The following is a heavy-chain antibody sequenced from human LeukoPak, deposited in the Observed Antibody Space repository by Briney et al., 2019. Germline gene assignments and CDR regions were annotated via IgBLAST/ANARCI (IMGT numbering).Heavy chain of an antibody. CDR2: ISTNTGNP. J-gene: IGHJ5*02. Sequence: ASVKVSCKASGYTFTRNALIWVRQAPGQGLEWMGWISTNTGNPTYAQGFTGCFVFSLDTSVRTAYLQISSLKTEDTAVYYCARGLGYSSSWYRGAGSWFDPWGQGTLVTVSS. D-gene: IGHD6-13*01. CDR1: GYTFTRNA. V-gene: IGHV7-4-1*02. CDR3: ARGLGYSSSWYRGAGSWFDP.